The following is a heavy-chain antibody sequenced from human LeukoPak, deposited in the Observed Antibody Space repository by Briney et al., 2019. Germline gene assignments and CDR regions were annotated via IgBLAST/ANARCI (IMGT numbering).Heavy chain of an antibody. CDR2: INHSGST. J-gene: IGHJ4*02. CDR3: ARGGGSSWLYDY. Sequence: PSETLSLTCAVYGGSLSGYYWSWIPQPPGKGLEWIGEINHSGSTNYNPSLKSRVTISVDSSKNQFSLKLSSVTAADTAVYYCARGGGSSWLYDYWGQGTLVTVSS. D-gene: IGHD6-13*01. CDR1: GGSLSGYY. V-gene: IGHV4-34*01.